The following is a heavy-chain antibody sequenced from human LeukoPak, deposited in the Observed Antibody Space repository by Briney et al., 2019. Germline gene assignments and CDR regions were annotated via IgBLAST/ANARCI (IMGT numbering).Heavy chain of an antibody. CDR1: GGSFSGYY. CDR2: MNHSGST. CDR3: ARAVSGRFDY. V-gene: IGHV4-34*01. J-gene: IGHJ4*02. D-gene: IGHD6-19*01. Sequence: SETLSLTCAVYGGSFSGYYWSWIRQPPGKGLEWIGEMNHSGSTNYNPSLKSRVTISVDTSKNQFSLRLSSVTAADTAIYYCARAVSGRFDYWGQGTLVTVSS.